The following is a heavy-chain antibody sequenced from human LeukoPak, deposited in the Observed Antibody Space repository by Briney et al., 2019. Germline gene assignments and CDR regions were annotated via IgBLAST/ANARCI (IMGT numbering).Heavy chain of an antibody. CDR3: ASSRDGYNSLDY. CDR1: GGSISSYY. J-gene: IGHJ4*02. CDR2: IYYSGST. Sequence: SETLSLICTVSGGSISSYYWSWIRQPPGKGLEWIGYIYYSGSTNYNPSLKSRVTISVDTSKNQFSLKLSSVTAADTAVYYCASSRDGYNSLDYWGQGTLVTVSS. D-gene: IGHD5-24*01. V-gene: IGHV4-59*01.